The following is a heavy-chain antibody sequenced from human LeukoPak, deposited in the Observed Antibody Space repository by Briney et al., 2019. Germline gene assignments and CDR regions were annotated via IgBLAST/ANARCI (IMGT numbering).Heavy chain of an antibody. CDR3: AKDPVGYSYGPHYFDY. CDR1: GFTFSNFG. D-gene: IGHD5-18*01. CDR2: ISDSGDST. Sequence: QAGGTLRLSCAASGFTFSNFGISWVRQAPGKGLEWVSAISDSGDSTYYADSVKGRFTVSRDNSKNTLYLQMNSLRAEDTAVYYCAKDPVGYSYGPHYFDYWGQGTLVTVSS. J-gene: IGHJ4*02. V-gene: IGHV3-23*01.